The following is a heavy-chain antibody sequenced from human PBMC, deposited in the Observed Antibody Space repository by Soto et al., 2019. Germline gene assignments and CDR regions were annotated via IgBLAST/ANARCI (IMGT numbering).Heavy chain of an antibody. J-gene: IGHJ4*02. CDR2: IYPNGNT. CDR1: GDSITSPDYS. Sequence: QLQLQESGSGLVKPSQTLSLTCAVSGDSITSPDYSWSWIRQPPGKGLEWIGYIYPNGNTYYNPSLTSLVTISADSSRRQFSLNLTSVTAADTAVSYCACRRTPRATTAVTYDYFDYWGPGNRLTVSS. D-gene: IGHD4-4*01. CDR3: ACRRTPRATTAVTYDYFDY. V-gene: IGHV4-30-2*01.